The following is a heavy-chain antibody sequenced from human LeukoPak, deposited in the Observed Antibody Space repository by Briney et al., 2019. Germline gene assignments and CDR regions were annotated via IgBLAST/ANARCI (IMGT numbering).Heavy chain of an antibody. D-gene: IGHD3-10*01. CDR2: INHSGST. Sequence: SETLSLTCAVYGGSFSGYYWSWIRQPPGKGLEWIGEINHSGSTNYNPSLKSRVTMSVDTSKNQFSLKLSSVTAADTAVYYCARSEYYPVHFDYWGQGTLVTVSS. V-gene: IGHV4-34*01. CDR3: ARSEYYPVHFDY. J-gene: IGHJ4*02. CDR1: GGSFSGYY.